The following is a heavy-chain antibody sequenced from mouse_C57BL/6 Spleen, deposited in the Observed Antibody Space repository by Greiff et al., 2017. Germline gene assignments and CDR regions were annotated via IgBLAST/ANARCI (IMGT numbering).Heavy chain of an antibody. D-gene: IGHD1-1*01. CDR3: ARSDGSSSFDY. CDR2: IRNKANGYTT. Sequence: EVKVVESGGGLVQPGGSLSLSCAASGFTFTDYYMSWVRQPPGKALAWLGFIRNKANGYTTEYSASVKGRFTISRDNSQSILYLQMNALRAEDSATYYCARSDGSSSFDYWGQGTTLTVSS. CDR1: GFTFTDYY. V-gene: IGHV7-3*01. J-gene: IGHJ2*01.